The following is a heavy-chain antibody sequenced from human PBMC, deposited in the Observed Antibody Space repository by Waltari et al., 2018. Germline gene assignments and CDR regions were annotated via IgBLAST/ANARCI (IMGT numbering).Heavy chain of an antibody. CDR2: IYYSGST. CDR1: GGAISTYY. CDR3: ARHYYDSSGYFDY. J-gene: IGHJ4*02. Sequence: QVQLQESGPGLVKPSETLFLTCTVSGGAISTYYWSWIRQPPGKGLAWIGYIYYSGSTNYNPSLKSRVTISVDTSKNQFSLKLSSVTAADTAVYYCARHYYDSSGYFDYWGQGTLVTVSS. V-gene: IGHV4-59*08. D-gene: IGHD3-22*01.